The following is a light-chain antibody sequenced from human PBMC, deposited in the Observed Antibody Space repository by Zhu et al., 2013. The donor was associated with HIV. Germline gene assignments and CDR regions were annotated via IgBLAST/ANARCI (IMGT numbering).Light chain of an antibody. CDR2: AAS. J-gene: IGKJ1*01. CDR1: QSIDSY. Sequence: DIQMTQSPSSLSASVGDRVTITCRASQSIDSYLNWYQQKPGKAPKFLIYAASSLQSGVPSRFSGSGSGTDFTLTISSLQPDDFASYFCQQYNTYPWTFGRGTQ. V-gene: IGKV1-39*01. CDR3: QQYNTYPWT.